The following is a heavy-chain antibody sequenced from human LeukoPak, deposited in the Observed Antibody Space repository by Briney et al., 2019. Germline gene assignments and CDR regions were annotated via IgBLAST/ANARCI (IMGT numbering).Heavy chain of an antibody. Sequence: GGSLRLSCAVSGITLSNYGMSWVRQAPGKGLEWVAGISDSGGTTNYADSVKGRFTISRGNPKNTLYLQMNSLRAEDTAVYFCAKRGVVIRVMLVGFHKQAYYFDSWGQRALVTVSS. J-gene: IGHJ4*02. CDR1: GITLSNYG. CDR3: AKRGVVIRVMLVGFHKQAYYFDS. D-gene: IGHD3-16*01. V-gene: IGHV3-23*01. CDR2: ISDSGGTT.